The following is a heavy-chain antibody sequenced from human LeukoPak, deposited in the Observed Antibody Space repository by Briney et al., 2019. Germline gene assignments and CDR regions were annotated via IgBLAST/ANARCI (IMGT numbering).Heavy chain of an antibody. CDR1: GFTFSNYG. Sequence: GGSLRLSCAGAGFTFSNYGMHWVRQAPGKGLEWVAVISYEGGTTYYADSVKGRFTISRDNSRNTLFLQMDSLRPEDTAVYYCAKEGTVRISTWYDNWGQGTLVTVSS. V-gene: IGHV3-30*18. CDR3: AKEGTVRISTWYDN. D-gene: IGHD6-13*01. CDR2: ISYEGGTT. J-gene: IGHJ4*02.